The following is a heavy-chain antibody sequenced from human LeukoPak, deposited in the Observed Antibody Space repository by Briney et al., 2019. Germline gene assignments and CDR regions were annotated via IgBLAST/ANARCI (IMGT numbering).Heavy chain of an antibody. CDR2: ISTSSSYI. J-gene: IGHJ4*02. V-gene: IGHV3-21*01. D-gene: IGHD2-2*01. CDR1: GFTFSSYS. CDR3: ARAIVVAPAAIRYYFDY. Sequence: GGSLRLSCAASGFTFSSYSMNWVRQAPGKGLEWVSSISTSSSYIYYADSVKGRFTNSRDNAKNSLYLQMNSLRAEDTAVYYCARAIVVAPAAIRYYFDYWGQGTLVTVSS.